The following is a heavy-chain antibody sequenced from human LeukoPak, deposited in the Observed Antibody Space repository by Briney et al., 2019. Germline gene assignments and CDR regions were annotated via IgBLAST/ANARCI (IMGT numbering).Heavy chain of an antibody. CDR1: GFTFSSYG. Sequence: GGSLRLSCAASGFTFSSYGMHWVRQAPGKGLEWVAVISYDGSNKYYADSVKGRFTISRDNSKNTLYLQMNSLRAEDTAVYYCAKDFDDSSWHLFDYWGQGTLVTVSS. D-gene: IGHD6-13*01. CDR3: AKDFDDSSWHLFDY. J-gene: IGHJ4*02. CDR2: ISYDGSNK. V-gene: IGHV3-30*18.